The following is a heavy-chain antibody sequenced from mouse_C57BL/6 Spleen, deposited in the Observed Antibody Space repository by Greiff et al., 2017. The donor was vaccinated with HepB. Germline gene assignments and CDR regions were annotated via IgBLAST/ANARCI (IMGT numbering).Heavy chain of an antibody. CDR1: GYAFSSSW. CDR2: IYPGDGDT. CDR3: ARSTDAMDY. Sequence: QVQLQQSGPELVKPGASVKISCKASGYAFSSSWMNWVKQRPGKGLEWIGRIYPGDGDTNYNGKFKGKATLTADKFSSTAYMQLSSLTSEDSAVYFCARSTDAMDYWGQGTSVTVSS. J-gene: IGHJ4*01. V-gene: IGHV1-82*01.